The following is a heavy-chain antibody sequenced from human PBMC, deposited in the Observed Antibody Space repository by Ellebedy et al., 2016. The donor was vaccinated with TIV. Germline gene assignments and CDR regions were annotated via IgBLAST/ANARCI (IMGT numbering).Heavy chain of an antibody. Sequence: ASVKVSXKASRYTFTSYDINWVRQATGQGLEWMGWMNPNSGNTGYAQKFRGRVTMTWSTSRSTAYMELSSLRSEDTAVYYCARDGISETSVYGLDVWGQGTTVTVSS. V-gene: IGHV1-8*01. D-gene: IGHD2-15*01. CDR1: RYTFTSYD. CDR2: MNPNSGNT. J-gene: IGHJ6*02. CDR3: ARDGISETSVYGLDV.